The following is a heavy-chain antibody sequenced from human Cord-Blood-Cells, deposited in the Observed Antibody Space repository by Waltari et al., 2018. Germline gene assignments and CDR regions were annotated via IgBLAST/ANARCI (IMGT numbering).Heavy chain of an antibody. CDR3: ARSSSGWLLDY. CDR1: GGSFSGYY. Sequence: QVQLQQWGAGLLKPSETLSLTCAVYGGSFSGYYWSWIRQPPGTGLEWIGEINHSGSTNYNPSLKSRVTISVDTSKNQCSLKLSSVTAADTAVYYCARSSSGWLLDYWGQGTLVTVSS. V-gene: IGHV4-34*01. J-gene: IGHJ4*02. D-gene: IGHD6-19*01. CDR2: INHSGST.